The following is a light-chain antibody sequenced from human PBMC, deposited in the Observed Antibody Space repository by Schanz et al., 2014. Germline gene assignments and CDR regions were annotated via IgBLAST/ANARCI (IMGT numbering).Light chain of an antibody. J-gene: IGKJ1*01. CDR1: QSVSETY. V-gene: IGKV3-20*01. CDR2: DAS. CDR3: QQYGRSLWT. Sequence: DIVLTQSPGTLSVSPGETATLSCRASQSVSETYVAWYQQKPGQAPRLLIYDASNRATGIPDRFSGSGSGTDFTLTIGRLEPEDFAVYYCQQYGRSLWTFGQGTKVEIK.